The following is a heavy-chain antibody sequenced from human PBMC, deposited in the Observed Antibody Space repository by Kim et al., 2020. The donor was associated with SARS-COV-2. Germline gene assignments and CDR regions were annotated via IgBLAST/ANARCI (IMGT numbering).Heavy chain of an antibody. D-gene: IGHD1-7*01. Sequence: GGSLRLSCAASGFTFSSYGMHWVRQAPGKGLEWVAVIWYDGSNKYYADSVKGRFTISRDNSKNTLYLQMNSLRAEDTAVYYCARVGTGTLGDAFDIWGQGTMVTVSS. J-gene: IGHJ3*02. CDR1: GFTFSSYG. CDR3: ARVGTGTLGDAFDI. CDR2: IWYDGSNK. V-gene: IGHV3-33*01.